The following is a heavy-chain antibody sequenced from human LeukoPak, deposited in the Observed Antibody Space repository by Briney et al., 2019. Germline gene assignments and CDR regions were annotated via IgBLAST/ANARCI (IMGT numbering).Heavy chain of an antibody. Sequence: GGSLRLSCAASGFTFGSSAMSWVRQAPGKGPEWVSTFSRSGPDTYYADSVKGRFTIFRDNSKNTLYLQMNSLRAEDTAVYYCAKGSLGSWYYFDYWGQGTPVTVSS. CDR3: AKGSLGSWYYFDY. V-gene: IGHV3-23*01. D-gene: IGHD6-13*01. J-gene: IGHJ4*02. CDR2: FSRSGPDT. CDR1: GFTFGSSA.